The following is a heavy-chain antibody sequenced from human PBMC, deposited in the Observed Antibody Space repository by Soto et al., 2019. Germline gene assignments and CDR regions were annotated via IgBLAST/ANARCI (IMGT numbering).Heavy chain of an antibody. Sequence: SETLSLTCTVSGGSISDSFWNWIRRPPGKGLEWIGYIYYRGSTKYNPSLKSRGTISADKSRNQISLKLTSVTAADTAVYYCAREVASPGAWYFDRWGRGTLVTVSS. V-gene: IGHV4-59*01. D-gene: IGHD5-12*01. J-gene: IGHJ2*01. CDR2: IYYRGST. CDR1: GGSISDSF. CDR3: AREVASPGAWYFDR.